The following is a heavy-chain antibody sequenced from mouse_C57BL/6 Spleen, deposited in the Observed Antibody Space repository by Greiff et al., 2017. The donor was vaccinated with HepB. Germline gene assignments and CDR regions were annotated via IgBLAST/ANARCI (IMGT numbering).Heavy chain of an antibody. V-gene: IGHV5-4*01. J-gene: IGHJ1*03. CDR3: ARDQDYYGRWYFDV. Sequence: EVMLVESGGGLVKPGGSLKLSCAASGFTFSSYAMSWVRQTPEERLEWVATISDGGSYTYYPYNVKGRFTISRDNAKNNLYLQLSHLTSEDTAMSYCARDQDYYGRWYFDVWGTGTTVTVSS. D-gene: IGHD1-1*01. CDR1: GFTFSSYA. CDR2: ISDGGSYT.